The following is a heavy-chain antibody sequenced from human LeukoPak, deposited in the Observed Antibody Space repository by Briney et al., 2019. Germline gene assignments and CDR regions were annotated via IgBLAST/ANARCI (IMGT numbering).Heavy chain of an antibody. CDR2: IKEDGSEK. CDR3: ATRFDTRGSYPLDY. Sequence: GGSLRLSGAASGFTFSISSMTWVRQAPGKGLEWVANIKEDGSEKSYVDSVKGRFTISRDNAKESLYLQMNSLSAEDTAVYYCATRFDTRGSYPLDYWGQGTLVTVSS. V-gene: IGHV3-7*01. CDR1: GFTFSISS. D-gene: IGHD3-16*02. J-gene: IGHJ4*02.